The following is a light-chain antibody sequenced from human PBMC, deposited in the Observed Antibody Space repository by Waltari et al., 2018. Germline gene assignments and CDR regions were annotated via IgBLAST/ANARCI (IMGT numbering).Light chain of an antibody. CDR2: DNT. J-gene: IGLJ3*02. V-gene: IGLV1-40*01. Sequence: SGAPGQRVTISCSGSSSNIGANYNVYWSHPLPGTAPKLFIYDNTNRPSGVPDRFSGSKSGTSASLAITGLQTEDEADYYCQSYDTSLSAWVFGGGTKLTVL. CDR1: SSNIGANYN. CDR3: QSYDTSLSAWV.